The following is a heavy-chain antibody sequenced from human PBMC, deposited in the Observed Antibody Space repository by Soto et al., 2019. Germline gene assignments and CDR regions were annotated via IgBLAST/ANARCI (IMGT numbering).Heavy chain of an antibody. V-gene: IGHV3-23*01. CDR2: ISGSGGST. J-gene: IGHJ4*02. D-gene: IGHD6-13*01. CDR3: AKDPSSSWYPQQFDY. Sequence: GGSLRLSCAASGFTFSSYAMSWVRQAPGKGLEWVSGISGSGGSTYYVDSVKGRFTISRDNSKNTLYLQMNSLRAEDTAVFYCAKDPSSSWYPQQFDYWGQGTLVTVSS. CDR1: GFTFSSYA.